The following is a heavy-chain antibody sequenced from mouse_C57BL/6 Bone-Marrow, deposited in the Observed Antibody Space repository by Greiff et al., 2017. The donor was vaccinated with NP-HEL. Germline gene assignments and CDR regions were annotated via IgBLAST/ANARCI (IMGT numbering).Heavy chain of an antibody. CDR3: ARRDYYGSSSFDV. CDR1: GFTFSDYY. J-gene: IGHJ1*03. CDR2: INYDGSST. D-gene: IGHD1-1*01. Sequence: EVHLVESEGGLVQPGSSMKLSCTASGFTFSDYYMAWVRQVPEKGLEWVANINYDGSSTYYLDSLKSRFIISRDNAKNILYLQMSSLKSEDTATYYCARRDYYGSSSFDVWGTGTTVTVSS. V-gene: IGHV5-16*01.